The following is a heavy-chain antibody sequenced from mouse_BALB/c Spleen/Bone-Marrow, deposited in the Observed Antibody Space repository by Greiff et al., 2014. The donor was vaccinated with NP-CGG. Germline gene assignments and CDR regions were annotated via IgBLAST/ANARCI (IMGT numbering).Heavy chain of an antibody. J-gene: IGHJ1*01. CDR3: TRTCRSFEV. CDR2: IDPAIGDT. Sequence: VQLLESVEGLRKQEHSATLSSKPSGFNIKAPYLPSVTPRPGQRLYWIERIDPAIGDTKYDPKFQGKATITADTSSNTAFLQRSSLTSDDTAVYYCTRTCRSFEVWGA. CDR1: GFNIKAPY. V-gene: IGHV14-3*02.